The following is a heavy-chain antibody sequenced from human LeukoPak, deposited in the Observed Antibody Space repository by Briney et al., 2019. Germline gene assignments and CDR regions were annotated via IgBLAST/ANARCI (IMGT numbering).Heavy chain of an antibody. Sequence: GASVKVSCKASGYTFTGYYMHWVRQAPGQGLEWMGWINPNGGGTNYAQKFQGRVTMTRDTSISTAYMELSRLRSDDTAVYYCTAELGYCSGGSCYYFDYWGQGTLVTVSS. J-gene: IGHJ4*02. CDR3: TAELGYCSGGSCYYFDY. D-gene: IGHD2-15*01. V-gene: IGHV1-2*02. CDR2: INPNGGGT. CDR1: GYTFTGYY.